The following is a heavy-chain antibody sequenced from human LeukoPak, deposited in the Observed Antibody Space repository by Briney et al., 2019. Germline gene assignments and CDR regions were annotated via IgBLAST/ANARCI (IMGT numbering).Heavy chain of an antibody. Sequence: RSQTLSLTLDISWDRVSKLMAARDATSQPPSRGVEWLGRTYYRFYRYKHYVGSVQGRITIKPDKSKNQVALQLNSVTPHDTVVYYCARDNDWGGSGVDVWGQGTTVTVSS. CDR1: WDRVSKLMAA. D-gene: IGHD7-27*01. CDR3: ARDNDWGGSGVDV. J-gene: IGHJ6*02. V-gene: IGHV6-1*01. CDR2: TYYRFYRYK.